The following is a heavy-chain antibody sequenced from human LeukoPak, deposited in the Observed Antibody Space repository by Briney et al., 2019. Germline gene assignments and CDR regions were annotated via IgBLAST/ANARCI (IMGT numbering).Heavy chain of an antibody. D-gene: IGHD3-22*01. CDR1: GGSISSGDYY. CDR3: ARSDSSYYYFDY. J-gene: IGHJ4*02. CDR2: IYYSGST. V-gene: IGHV4-31*03. Sequence: SETLSLTCTVSGGSISSGDYYWSWIRQHPGKGLEWIGYIYYSGSTYYNPSLKSRVTISGDTSKSQFSLKLSSVTAADTAVYYCARSDSSYYYFDYWGQGTLVTVSS.